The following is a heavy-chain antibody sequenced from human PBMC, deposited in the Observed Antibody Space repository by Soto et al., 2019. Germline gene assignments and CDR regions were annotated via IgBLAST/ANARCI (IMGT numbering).Heavy chain of an antibody. CDR1: GGTFSSYA. V-gene: IGHV1-69*01. CDR3: ARGNGAARPYFYYYGMDV. D-gene: IGHD6-6*01. CDR2: IIPIFGTA. Sequence: QVQLVQSGAEVKKPGSSVKVSCKASGGTFSSYAISWVRQAPGQGLEWMGGIIPIFGTANYAQKFQGRVTITADESTSPAYMELSSLRSEDTAVYYCARGNGAARPYFYYYGMDVWGKGTTVPVSS. J-gene: IGHJ6*04.